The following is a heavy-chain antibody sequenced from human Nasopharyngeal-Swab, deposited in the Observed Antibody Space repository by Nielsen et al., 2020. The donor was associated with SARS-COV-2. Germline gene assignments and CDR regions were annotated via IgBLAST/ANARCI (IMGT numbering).Heavy chain of an antibody. CDR1: GGSISNYY. V-gene: IGHV4-59*08. Sequence: SETLSLTCTVSGGSISNYYWSWIRQPPGKGLEWIGYISYTGSTNYNPSLKSRVIISLDTSKTQFSLKLRSVTAADTAVYYCARHYGHVVVTDNWFDPWGQGTLVTVSS. CDR2: ISYTGST. CDR3: ARHYGHVVVTDNWFDP. D-gene: IGHD2-21*02. J-gene: IGHJ5*02.